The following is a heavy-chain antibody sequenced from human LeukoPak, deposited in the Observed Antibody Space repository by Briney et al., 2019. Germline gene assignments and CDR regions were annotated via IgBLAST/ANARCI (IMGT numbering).Heavy chain of an antibody. CDR2: IYYSGST. CDR1: GGSIGSYY. V-gene: IGHV4-59*01. J-gene: IGHJ5*02. D-gene: IGHD3-22*01. CDR3: ARAWDYYDSSGYYYKWFDP. Sequence: SETLSLTCTVSGGSIGSYYWSWIRQPPGKGLEWIGYIYYSGSTNYNPSLKSRVTISGDTSKNQFSLKLSSVTAADTAVYYCARAWDYYDSSGYYYKWFDPWGQGTLVTVSS.